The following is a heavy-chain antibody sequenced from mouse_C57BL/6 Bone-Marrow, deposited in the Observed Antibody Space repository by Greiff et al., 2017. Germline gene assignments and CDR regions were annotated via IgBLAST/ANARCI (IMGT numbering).Heavy chain of an antibody. D-gene: IGHD1-1*01. J-gene: IGHJ4*01. CDR1: GYTFTSYW. Sequence: QVQLQQPGAELVKPGASVKLSCKASGYTFTSYWMQWVKQRPGQGLEWIGEIDPSDSYTNYNQKFKGKATLTVDTSSTTAYMQLSSLTSEDSAVYYCARDGYYGSSNDAMDYWGQGTSVTVSS. V-gene: IGHV1-50*01. CDR3: ARDGYYGSSNDAMDY. CDR2: IDPSDSYT.